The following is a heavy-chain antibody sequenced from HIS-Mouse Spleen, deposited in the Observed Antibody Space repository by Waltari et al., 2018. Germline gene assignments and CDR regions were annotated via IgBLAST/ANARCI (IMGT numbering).Heavy chain of an antibody. D-gene: IGHD3-10*01. CDR2: IYYSGST. Sequence: QLQLQESGPGLVKPSETLSLTCTVSGGSISSSRYYWGWIRQPPGKGLEWIGSIYYSGSTYYNPSLKSRVTISVDTSKNQFSLKLSSVTAADTAVYYCARRGSGSYYQRGFDYWGQGTLVTVSS. J-gene: IGHJ4*02. V-gene: IGHV4-39*01. CDR3: ARRGSGSYYQRGFDY. CDR1: GGSISSSRYY.